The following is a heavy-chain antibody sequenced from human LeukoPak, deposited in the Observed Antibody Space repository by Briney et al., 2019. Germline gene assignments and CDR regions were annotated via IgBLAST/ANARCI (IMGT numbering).Heavy chain of an antibody. CDR1: GYTFTGYY. J-gene: IGHJ4*02. D-gene: IGHD5-12*01. V-gene: IGHV1-2*02. CDR2: INPDNGVT. Sequence: ASVKVSCKASGYTFTGYYIHWVRQAPGQGLEWMGWINPDNGVTNYAQKFQGRVTMIRDTSISTAYMELSSLRSDDTAVYYCARGSVYIVPTMVPVLSFDYWGQGTLVTVSS. CDR3: ARGSVYIVPTMVPVLSFDY.